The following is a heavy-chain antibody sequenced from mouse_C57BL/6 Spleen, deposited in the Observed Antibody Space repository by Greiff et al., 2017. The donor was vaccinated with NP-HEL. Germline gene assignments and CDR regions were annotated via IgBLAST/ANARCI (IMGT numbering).Heavy chain of an antibody. Sequence: VKLMESGPELVKPGASVKISCKASGYAFSSSWMNWVKQRPGKGLEWIGRIYPGDGDTNYNGKLKGKATLTADTSSSTAYLQLSSLTSEDSAVYFCARPYYYGSSYGYYAMDYWGQGTSVTVSS. D-gene: IGHD1-1*01. CDR3: ARPYYYGSSYGYYAMDY. CDR1: GYAFSSSW. V-gene: IGHV1-82*01. J-gene: IGHJ4*01. CDR2: IYPGDGDT.